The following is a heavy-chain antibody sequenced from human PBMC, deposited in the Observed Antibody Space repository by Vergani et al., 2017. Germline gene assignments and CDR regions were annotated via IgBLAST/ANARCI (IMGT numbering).Heavy chain of an antibody. J-gene: IGHJ6*02. D-gene: IGHD6-19*01. Sequence: VQLVESGGGVVQPGRSLRLSCAASGFTFSSYAMSWVRQVPGKGLEWVSGISGSGGNTYYANSVKGRFTISRDNSKNTLYLQMNSLRAEDTAVYYCAREGSSGWFLYDYYYGMDVWGQGTTVTVSS. CDR3: AREGSSGWFLYDYYYGMDV. CDR1: GFTFSSYA. CDR2: ISGSGGNT. V-gene: IGHV3-23*04.